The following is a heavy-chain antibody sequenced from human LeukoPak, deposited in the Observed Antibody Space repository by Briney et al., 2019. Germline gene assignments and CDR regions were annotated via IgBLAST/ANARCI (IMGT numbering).Heavy chain of an antibody. CDR2: IYYSGST. CDR3: ARQGYCSSTSCYELRY. V-gene: IGHV4-39*01. Sequence: PSETLSLTCTVSGGSISSYYWGWIRQPPGKGLEWIGSIYYSGSTYYNPSLKSRVTISVDTSKNQFSLKLSSVTAADTAVYYCARQGYCSSTSCYELRYWGQGTLVTVSS. J-gene: IGHJ4*02. CDR1: GGSISSYY. D-gene: IGHD2-2*01.